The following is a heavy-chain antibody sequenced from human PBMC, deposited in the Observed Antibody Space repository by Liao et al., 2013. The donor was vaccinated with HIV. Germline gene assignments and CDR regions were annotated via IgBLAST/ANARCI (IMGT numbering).Heavy chain of an antibody. CDR3: AREGYDSTGYHYFFDL. Sequence: QVQLQESGPGLVKSSETLSLTCTVSGDSFNNYYWNWIRQPAGQGLEWIGRIYTSGSANSNPSLKSRVTMSLDTSKNQFSLKLNSVTAADTAVYYCAREGYDSTGYHYFFDLLGPGNLGHRLL. D-gene: IGHD3-22*01. CDR2: IYTSGSA. J-gene: IGHJ4*02. CDR1: GDSFNNYY. V-gene: IGHV4-4*07.